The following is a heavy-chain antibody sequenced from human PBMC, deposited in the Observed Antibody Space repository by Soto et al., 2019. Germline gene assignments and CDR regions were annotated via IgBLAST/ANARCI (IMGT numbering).Heavy chain of an antibody. CDR2: IYYSGST. Sequence: SEILCLTCTVSGGSISSGGYYWSWIRQPPGKGLEWIGYIYYSGSTYYNPSLKSRVTISVDTSKNQFSLKLSSVTAADTAVYYCARGSPGDYVWGSYRYSSSWHHFDYWGQGTLVTVSS. J-gene: IGHJ4*02. CDR1: GGSISSGGYY. V-gene: IGHV4-31*03. CDR3: ARGSPGDYVWGSYRYSSSWHHFDY. D-gene: IGHD3-16*02.